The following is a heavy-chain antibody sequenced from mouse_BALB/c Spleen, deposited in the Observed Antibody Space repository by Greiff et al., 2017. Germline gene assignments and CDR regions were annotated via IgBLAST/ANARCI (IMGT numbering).Heavy chain of an antibody. CDR3: ARGAGRVWFAY. CDR2: IWSGGST. CDR1: GFSLTSYG. Sequence: VKVVESGPGLVQPSQSLSITCTVSGFSLTSYGVHWVRQSPGKGLEWLGVIWSGGSTDYNAAFISRLSISKDNSKSQVFFKMNSLQANDTAIYYCARGAGRVWFAYWGQGTLVTVSA. V-gene: IGHV2-2*02. J-gene: IGHJ3*01.